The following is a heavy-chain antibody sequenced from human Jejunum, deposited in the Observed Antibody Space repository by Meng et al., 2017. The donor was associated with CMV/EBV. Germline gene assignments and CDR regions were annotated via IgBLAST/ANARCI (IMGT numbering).Heavy chain of an antibody. CDR3: GRLNKLSDYAVDV. D-gene: IGHD4-17*01. CDR2: IIPKLAKH. V-gene: IGHV1-69*04. CDR1: SYA. J-gene: IGHJ6*02. Sequence: SYAMTWVRQAPGQGLEWKGRIIPKLAKHTNTQKFQERVTITADKSTDRSTTTVYMELRSLRPEDTAVYYCGRLNKLSDYAVDVWGQGTTVTVSS.